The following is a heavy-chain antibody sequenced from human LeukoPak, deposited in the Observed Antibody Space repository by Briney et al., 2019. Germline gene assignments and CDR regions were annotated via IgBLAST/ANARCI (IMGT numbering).Heavy chain of an antibody. CDR1: GFTFSSHV. CDR2: ISGGGDST. CDR3: AKREYYYGSGSSYYFDS. Sequence: GGSLRLSCAASGFTFSSHVMSWVRQAPGKGLEWVSTISGGGDSTYYADSVKGRFSISRDNSKNTLCLQMNSLRAEDTAVYYCAKREYYYGSGSSYYFDSWGQGTLVTVSS. J-gene: IGHJ4*02. D-gene: IGHD3-10*01. V-gene: IGHV3-23*01.